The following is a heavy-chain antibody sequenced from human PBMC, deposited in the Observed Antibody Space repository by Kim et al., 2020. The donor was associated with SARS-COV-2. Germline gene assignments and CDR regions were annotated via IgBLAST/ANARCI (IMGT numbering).Heavy chain of an antibody. CDR2: IWYDGSNK. CDR1: GFTFSSYG. Sequence: GGSLRLSCAASGFTFSSYGMHWVRQAPGKGLEWVAVIWYDGSNKYYADSVKGRFTISRDNSKNTLYLQMNSLRAEDTAVYYCARGLITGTSGVYWGQGTLVTVSS. V-gene: IGHV3-33*01. D-gene: IGHD1-7*01. J-gene: IGHJ4*02. CDR3: ARGLITGTSGVY.